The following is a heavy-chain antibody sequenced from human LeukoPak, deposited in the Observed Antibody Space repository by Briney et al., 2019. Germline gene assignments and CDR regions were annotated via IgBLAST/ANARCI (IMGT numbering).Heavy chain of an antibody. CDR2: FFTSGTSGST. V-gene: IGHV4-4*07. CDR1: GVSVSTYY. Sequence: PSETLSLTCTVSGVSVSTYYWSWIRQPAGKGLEFIGRFFTSGTSGSTNYNPSFKSRVTISVDTSKNHFSLNLTSVTAADTAVYYCARGTFYCSPTSCREGWFDPWGQGILVTVSS. J-gene: IGHJ5*02. CDR3: ARGTFYCSPTSCREGWFDP. D-gene: IGHD2-2*01.